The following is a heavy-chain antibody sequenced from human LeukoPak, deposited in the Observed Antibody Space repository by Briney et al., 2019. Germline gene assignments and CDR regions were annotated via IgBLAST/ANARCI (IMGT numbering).Heavy chain of an antibody. CDR1: GGSISSSSYY. CDR2: INHSGST. V-gene: IGHV4-39*01. J-gene: IGHJ4*02. CDR3: ASSLDSSGWYIY. Sequence: SETLSLTCTVSGGSISSSSYYWGWIRQPPGKGLEWIGEINHSGSTNYNPSLKSRVTISVDTSKNQFSLKLSSVTAADTAVYYCASSLDSSGWYIYWGQGTLVTVSS. D-gene: IGHD6-19*01.